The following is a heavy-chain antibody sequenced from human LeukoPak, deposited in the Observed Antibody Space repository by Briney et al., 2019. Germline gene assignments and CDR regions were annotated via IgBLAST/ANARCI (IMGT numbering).Heavy chain of an antibody. CDR1: GYTFTSYY. Sequence: ASVKVSCKASGYTFTSYYMHWVRQAPGQGLEWMGIINPSGGSTSYTQKFQGRVTMTRDTSTSTVYMELSSLRSEDMAVYYCARGGISTYYFDYWGQGTLVTVSS. CDR3: ARGGISTYYFDY. J-gene: IGHJ4*02. CDR2: INPSGGST. V-gene: IGHV1-46*01. D-gene: IGHD1-1*01.